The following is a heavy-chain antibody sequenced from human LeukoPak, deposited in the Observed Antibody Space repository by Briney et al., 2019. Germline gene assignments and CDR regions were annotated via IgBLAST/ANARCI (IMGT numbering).Heavy chain of an antibody. CDR2: IIKSGSHI. V-gene: IGHV3-21*01. J-gene: IGHJ5*02. D-gene: IGHD4-23*01. CDR1: GFTFSDYS. Sequence: GGSLRLSCAASGFTFSDYSMNWVRQAPGQGLEWVSAIIKSGSHIYYADSVKGRFTISRDNANNSLYLQMTGLRAEDTAVYYCARGRGGDNSNWFDPWGPGTLVTVSS. CDR3: ARGRGGDNSNWFDP.